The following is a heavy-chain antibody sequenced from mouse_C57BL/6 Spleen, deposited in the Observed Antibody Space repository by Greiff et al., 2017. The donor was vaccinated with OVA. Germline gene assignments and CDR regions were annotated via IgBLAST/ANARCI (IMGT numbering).Heavy chain of an antibody. Sequence: VQLQQPGAELVKPGASVKLSCKASGYTFTSYWMHWVKQRPGQGLEWIGMIHPNSGSTNYNEKFKSKATLTVDKSSSTAYMQLSSLTSEDSAVYYCARSITTVVAPGFAYWGQGTLVTVSA. CDR3: ARSITTVVAPGFAY. D-gene: IGHD1-1*01. J-gene: IGHJ3*01. CDR1: GYTFTSYW. V-gene: IGHV1-64*01. CDR2: IHPNSGST.